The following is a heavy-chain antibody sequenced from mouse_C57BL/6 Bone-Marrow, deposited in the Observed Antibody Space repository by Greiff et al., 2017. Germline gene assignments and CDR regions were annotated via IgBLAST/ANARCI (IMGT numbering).Heavy chain of an antibody. D-gene: IGHD2-4*01. CDR2: INPNYGTT. J-gene: IGHJ4*01. Sequence: EVQLVESGPELVKPGASVKISCKASGYSFTDYNMNWVKQSTGKSLEWIGVINPNYGTTSYNQKFKGKATLTVDQSSSTAYMQLNSLSSEDSAVYYCARGYDYDYAMDYWGQGTAVTVSA. V-gene: IGHV1-39*01. CDR3: ARGYDYDYAMDY. CDR1: GYSFTDYN.